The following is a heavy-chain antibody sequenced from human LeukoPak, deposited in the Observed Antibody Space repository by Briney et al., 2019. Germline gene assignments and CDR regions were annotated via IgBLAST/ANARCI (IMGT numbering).Heavy chain of an antibody. Sequence: SETLSLTCTVSGGSMSSGGYYWSWIRQHPGKGLEWIGYIYYSGSTYYNPSLKSRVTISVDTSKNQFSLKLSSVTAADTAVYYCARSSRRLQWEGYYYYYYYMDVWGKGTTATVSS. D-gene: IGHD5-24*01. CDR1: GGSMSSGGYY. V-gene: IGHV4-31*03. J-gene: IGHJ6*03. CDR2: IYYSGST. CDR3: ARSSRRLQWEGYYYYYYYMDV.